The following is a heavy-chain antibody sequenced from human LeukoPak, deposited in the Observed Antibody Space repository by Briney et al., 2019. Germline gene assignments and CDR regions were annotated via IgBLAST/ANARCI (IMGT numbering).Heavy chain of an antibody. CDR2: VSGNSDII. CDR1: GFTFSSYA. D-gene: IGHD2-15*01. J-gene: IGHJ2*01. Sequence: GGSLRLSCAASGFTFSSYAMSWVRQAPVKGLEWVSAVSGNSDIIYYADSVKGRFTISRDNSKNTLFLQMNSLRAEDTAVYYCASAAAAHWYFDLWGRGTLVSVSS. V-gene: IGHV3-23*01. CDR3: ASAAAAHWYFDL.